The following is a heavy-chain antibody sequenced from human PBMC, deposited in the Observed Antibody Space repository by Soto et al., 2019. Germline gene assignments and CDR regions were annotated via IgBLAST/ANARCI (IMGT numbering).Heavy chain of an antibody. CDR3: ALRSMSVVPED. V-gene: IGHV4-59*01. D-gene: IGHD3-22*01. CDR1: GGSISSYY. CDR2: LYYGRST. Sequence: PSETLSLTCTVSGGSISSYYWSWIRQPPGKGLEWIGYLYYGRSTNYNPSLKSRVTMSVDTSTNQCSLTLSSMTAADTAVYYCALRSMSVVPEDWGQGTRVTVAS. J-gene: IGHJ4*02.